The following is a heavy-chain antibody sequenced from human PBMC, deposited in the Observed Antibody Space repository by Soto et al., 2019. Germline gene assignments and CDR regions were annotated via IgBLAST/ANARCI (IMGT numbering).Heavy chain of an antibody. CDR2: VSIGGST. V-gene: IGHV3-23*01. CDR3: AKRRGAGGHFDY. CDR1: GFTFSSYA. J-gene: IGHJ4*02. Sequence: VGSLRLSCAASGFTFSSYAMGWVRQGPGKGLEWVAVVSIGGSTHYADSVRGRFTISRDNSKNTLSLQMNSLTAEDTAVYFCAKRRGAGGHFDYWGQGAPVTVSS. D-gene: IGHD2-15*01.